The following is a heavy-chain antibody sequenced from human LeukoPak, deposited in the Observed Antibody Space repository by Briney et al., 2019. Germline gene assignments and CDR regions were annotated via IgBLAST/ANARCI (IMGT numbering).Heavy chain of an antibody. D-gene: IGHD2-21*01. V-gene: IGHV1-69*13. CDR3: ARGGDDAGYNWFDP. J-gene: IGHJ5*02. Sequence: GASVKVSCKASGGTFISYAISWVRQAPGQGLEWMGGIIPIFGTANYAQKFQGRVTITADESTSTAYMELSSLRSEDTAVYYCARGGDDAGYNWFDPWGQGTLVTVSS. CDR1: GGTFISYA. CDR2: IIPIFGTA.